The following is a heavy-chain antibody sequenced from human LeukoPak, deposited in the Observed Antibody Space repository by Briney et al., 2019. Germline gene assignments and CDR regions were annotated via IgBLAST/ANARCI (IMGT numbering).Heavy chain of an antibody. CDR1: GGSISSSSYC. CDR2: IYYSGST. CDR3: ASISTIAAAGNAFDY. V-gene: IGHV4-39*01. J-gene: IGHJ4*02. Sequence: SETLSLTCTVSGGSISSSSYCWGWIRQPPGKGLEWIGSIYYSGSTYYNPSLKSRVTISVDTSKNQFSLKLSSVTAADTAVYYCASISTIAAAGNAFDYWGQGTLVTVSS. D-gene: IGHD6-13*01.